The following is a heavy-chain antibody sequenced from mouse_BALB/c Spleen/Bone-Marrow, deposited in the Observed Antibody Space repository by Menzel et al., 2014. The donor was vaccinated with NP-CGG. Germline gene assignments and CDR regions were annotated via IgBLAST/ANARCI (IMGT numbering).Heavy chain of an antibody. Sequence: VQLQQSGSVLVRPGASVKLSCKASGYTFTNSWIHWAKQKPGQGLEWIGEIHPNSGNTNYEEKFKGKATLTVDTSSSTAYVDLSSLTAEDSAVYYCARHHRYAYYFDYWGQGTTLTISS. CDR2: IHPNSGNT. CDR1: GYTFTNSW. D-gene: IGHD2-14*01. CDR3: ARHHRYAYYFDY. J-gene: IGHJ2*01. V-gene: IGHV1S130*01.